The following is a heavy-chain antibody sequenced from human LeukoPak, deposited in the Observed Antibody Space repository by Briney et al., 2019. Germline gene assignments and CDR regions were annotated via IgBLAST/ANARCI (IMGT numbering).Heavy chain of an antibody. CDR3: AKAVSGWCFDY. J-gene: IGHJ4*02. CDR1: GFTFSSYW. Sequence: GGSLRLSCAASGFTFSSYWMSWVRQAPGKGLEWVANIKQDGSEKYYVDSVKGRFTISRDNAKNSLYLQMNSLRAEDTAVYYCAKAVSGWCFDYWGQGTLVTVSS. D-gene: IGHD6-19*01. V-gene: IGHV3-7*01. CDR2: IKQDGSEK.